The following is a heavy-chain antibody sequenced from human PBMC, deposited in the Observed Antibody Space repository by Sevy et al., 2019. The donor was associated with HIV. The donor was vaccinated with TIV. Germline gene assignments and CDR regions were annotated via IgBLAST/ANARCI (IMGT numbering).Heavy chain of an antibody. D-gene: IGHD1-1*01. V-gene: IGHV1-18*01. CDR1: GYTFINYG. CDR2: ISAYNGNT. CDR3: ARDLGTPYYYDYMDV. J-gene: IGHJ6*03. Sequence: ASVKVSCKASGYTFINYGITWVRQAPGQGLEWMGWISAYNGNTNYAQKLQGRVTMTTDTSMSTAYMELRSLRSDDTAVYYCARDLGTPYYYDYMDVWGKGTTVTVSS.